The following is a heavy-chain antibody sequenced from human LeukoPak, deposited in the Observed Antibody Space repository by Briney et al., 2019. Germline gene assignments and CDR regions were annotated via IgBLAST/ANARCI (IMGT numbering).Heavy chain of an antibody. J-gene: IGHJ6*03. V-gene: IGHV1-8*01. Sequence: ASVKVSCKASGHTFTSYDINWVRQATGQGLEWMGWMNPNSGNTGYAQKFQGRVTMTRNTSMSTAYMELSSLRSEDTAVYYCARGRKGSTIFGVVITELYYYYMDVWGKGTTVTVSS. D-gene: IGHD3-3*01. CDR2: MNPNSGNT. CDR1: GHTFTSYD. CDR3: ARGRKGSTIFGVVITELYYYYMDV.